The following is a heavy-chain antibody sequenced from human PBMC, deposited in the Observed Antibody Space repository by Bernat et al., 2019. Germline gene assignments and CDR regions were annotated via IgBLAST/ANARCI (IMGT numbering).Heavy chain of an antibody. J-gene: IGHJ6*03. CDR1: GYTFTSYD. CDR3: ARGHRIAAAGTGYYYYMDV. CDR2: MNPNSGNT. Sequence: QVQLVQSGAEVKKPGASVKVSCKASGYTFTSYDINWVRQATGQGLEWMGWMNPNSGNTGYAQKFQGRVTMTRNTSISTAYMELSSLRSEDTAVYYCARGHRIAAAGTGYYYYMDVWGQGTTVTVSS. V-gene: IGHV1-8*01. D-gene: IGHD6-13*01.